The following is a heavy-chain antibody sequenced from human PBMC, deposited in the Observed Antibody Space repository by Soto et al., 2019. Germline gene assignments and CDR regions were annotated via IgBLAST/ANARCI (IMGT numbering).Heavy chain of an antibody. CDR1: GFTFSSYG. V-gene: IGHV3-33*01. CDR3: ARATYGDQIDS. D-gene: IGHD4-17*01. Sequence: QVQLVESGGGVVQPGRSLRLSCAASGFTFSSYGMHWVRQAPGKGLEWVAVIWYDGSDKYYADSVKGRFTMDRDNSKNTLYMQINRLRAADTAVYYCARATYGDQIDSWGQGTLVTVSS. CDR2: IWYDGSDK. J-gene: IGHJ4*02.